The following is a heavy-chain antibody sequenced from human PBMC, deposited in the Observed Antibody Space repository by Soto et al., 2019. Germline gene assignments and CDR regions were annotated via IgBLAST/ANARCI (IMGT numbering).Heavy chain of an antibody. CDR1: GGSINSGGYY. D-gene: IGHD6-13*01. CDR3: ARGYRQSGYSSSWVFDY. CDR2: IFYSGST. J-gene: IGHJ4*02. Sequence: QVQLQESGPGLVKPAQTLSLICTVSGGSINSGGYYWNWIRQRPGKGLEWIGYIFYSGSTYYNPFLRSRVTISADTSENQFSLNLSSVTAADTAVYFRARGYRQSGYSSSWVFDYWGQGTLVNVSS. V-gene: IGHV4-31*03.